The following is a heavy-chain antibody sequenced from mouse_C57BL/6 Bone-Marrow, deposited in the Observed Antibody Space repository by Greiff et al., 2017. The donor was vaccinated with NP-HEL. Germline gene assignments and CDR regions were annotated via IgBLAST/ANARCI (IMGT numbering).Heavy chain of an antibody. D-gene: IGHD1-1*01. Sequence: EVQGVESGGGLVQPKGSLKLSCVASGFSFNTYAMNWVRQAPGKGLEWVARIRSKSNNYATYYADSVKDRFTISRDDSESMLYLQMNNLETEDTAMYYCVKGGLGYGSSYWYFDVWGTGTTVTVSS. CDR2: IRSKSNNYAT. CDR1: GFSFNTYA. V-gene: IGHV10-1*01. J-gene: IGHJ1*03. CDR3: VKGGLGYGSSYWYFDV.